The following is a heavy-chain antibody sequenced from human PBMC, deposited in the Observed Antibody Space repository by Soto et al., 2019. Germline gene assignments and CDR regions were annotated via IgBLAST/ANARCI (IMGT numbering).Heavy chain of an antibody. CDR2: ISGGGSNT. Sequence: WGSLRLSCATSVFPFSSYVMSWVRQAPGKGLELVSGISGGGSNTFYADYVKGRFTISRDNSKNTLLLQMNSLGAEDAAVYYCAKDSNKYSSSLRGRYFDYWGQGIGVTVSS. D-gene: IGHD4-4*01. V-gene: IGHV3-23*01. J-gene: IGHJ4*02. CDR1: VFPFSSYV. CDR3: AKDSNKYSSSLRGRYFDY.